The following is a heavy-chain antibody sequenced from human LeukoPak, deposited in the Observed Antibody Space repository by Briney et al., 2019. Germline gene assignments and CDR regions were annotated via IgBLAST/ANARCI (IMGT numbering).Heavy chain of an antibody. D-gene: IGHD6-13*01. CDR2: ISGSGGST. Sequence: RGGSLRLSCAASGFTFSNAWMSWVRQAPGKGLEWVSAISGSGGSTYYADSVKGRFTVSRDNSKNTLYLQMNSLRAEDTAVYYCVKDEGSSSVPDYWGQGTLVTVSS. CDR3: VKDEGSSSVPDY. CDR1: GFTFSNAW. J-gene: IGHJ4*02. V-gene: IGHV3-23*01.